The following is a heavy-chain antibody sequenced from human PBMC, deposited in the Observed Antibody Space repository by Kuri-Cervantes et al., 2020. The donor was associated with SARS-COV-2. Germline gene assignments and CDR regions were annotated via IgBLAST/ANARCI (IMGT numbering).Heavy chain of an antibody. D-gene: IGHD3-9*01. Sequence: GESLKISCAASGFTFSDYCMGWIRQAPGKGLEWVSYISSSGNNMYYADSVKGRLTISRDDAKNTLHLQMNSLRAEDTAVYYCARDPGCVFLGGIMILSARWFDTWGQGTLVTVSS. CDR1: GFTFSDYC. V-gene: IGHV3-11*01. J-gene: IGHJ5*02. CDR2: ISSSGNNM. CDR3: ARDPGCVFLGGIMILSARWFDT.